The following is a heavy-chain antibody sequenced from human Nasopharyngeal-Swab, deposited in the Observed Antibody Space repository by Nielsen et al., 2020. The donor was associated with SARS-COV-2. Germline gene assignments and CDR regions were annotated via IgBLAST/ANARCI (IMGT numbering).Heavy chain of an antibody. CDR3: ATTAGAITFGGWDWFDP. Sequence: ASVKVSCKASGYTFTDYYIHWVRQAPGQGLEWMGWINPNSGGTNYAQKFQGWITMTRDTSISTAYMELSRLRSDDTAVYYCATTAGAITFGGWDWFDPWGQGTLVTVSS. D-gene: IGHD3-16*01. CDR1: GYTFTDYY. J-gene: IGHJ5*02. CDR2: INPNSGGT. V-gene: IGHV1-2*04.